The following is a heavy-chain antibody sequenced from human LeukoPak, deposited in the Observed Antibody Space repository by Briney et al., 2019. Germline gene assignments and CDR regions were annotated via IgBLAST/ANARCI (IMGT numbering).Heavy chain of an antibody. CDR2: IYYSGST. J-gene: IGHJ4*01. Sequence: PSETLSLTCTVPGGSISSSSYYCGWIRQPPGNGLEWLGSIYYSGSTYYNPSLKSRVTISVDTSKNHFSLKLSSVTAAHTAVYYCARTPSSSGYYSQWGQGTLVTVSS. CDR1: GGSISSSSYY. V-gene: IGHV4-39*01. D-gene: IGHD3-22*01. CDR3: ARTPSSSGYYSQ.